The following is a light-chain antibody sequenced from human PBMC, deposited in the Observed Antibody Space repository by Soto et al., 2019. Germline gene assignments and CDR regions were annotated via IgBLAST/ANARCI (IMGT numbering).Light chain of an antibody. J-gene: IGKJ1*01. CDR1: QSVSSN. CDR3: QHYNNWPPWT. V-gene: IGKV3-15*01. CDR2: GAS. Sequence: EIVMTQSPATLSVSPGERATLSCRASQSVSSNLAWYQQKPGQAPRLLIFGASTRATGIPARFRGSGSETEFNLTISSLQSEDFAVYYCQHYNNWPPWTFGQGTKVEIK.